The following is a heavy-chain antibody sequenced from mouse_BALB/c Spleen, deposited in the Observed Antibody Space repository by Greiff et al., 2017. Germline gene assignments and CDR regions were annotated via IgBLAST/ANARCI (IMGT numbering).Heavy chain of an antibody. V-gene: IGHV3-6*02. D-gene: IGHD2-1*01. CDR2: ISYDGSN. J-gene: IGHJ4*01. CDR1: GYSITSGYY. CDR3: ANYGNYAYAMDY. Sequence: EVKLMESGPGLVKPSQSLSLTCSVTGYSITSGYYWNWIRQFPGNKLEWMGYISYDGSNNYNPSLKNRISITRDTSKNQFFLKLNSVTTEDTATYYCANYGNYAYAMDYWGQGTSVTVSS.